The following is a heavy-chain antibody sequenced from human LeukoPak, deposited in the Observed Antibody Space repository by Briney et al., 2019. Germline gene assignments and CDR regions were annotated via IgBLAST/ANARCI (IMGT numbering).Heavy chain of an antibody. CDR2: IYYSGST. V-gene: IGHV4-59*01. Sequence: SETLSLTCTVPGGSISSYYWSWIRQPPGKGLEWIGYIYYSGSTNYNPSLKSRVTISVDTSKNQFSLKLSSVTAADTAVYYCARDMSRVYYYDSSGYYSKHDAFDIWGQGTMVTVSS. CDR1: GGSISSYY. CDR3: ARDMSRVYYYDSSGYYSKHDAFDI. D-gene: IGHD3-22*01. J-gene: IGHJ3*02.